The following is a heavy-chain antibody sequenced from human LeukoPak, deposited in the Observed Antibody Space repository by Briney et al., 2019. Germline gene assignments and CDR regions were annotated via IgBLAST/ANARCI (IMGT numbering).Heavy chain of an antibody. J-gene: IGHJ4*02. D-gene: IGHD3-22*01. CDR2: INHSGST. CDR1: GGSFSGYY. CDR3: ASTTHYYYDSSGYYDY. Sequence: PSETLSLTCAVYGGSFSGYYWSWIRQPPGKGLEWIGEINHSGSTNYNPSLKSRVTISVDKSKNQFSLKLSSVTAADTAVYYCASTTHYYYDSSGYYDYWGQGTLVTVSS. V-gene: IGHV4-34*01.